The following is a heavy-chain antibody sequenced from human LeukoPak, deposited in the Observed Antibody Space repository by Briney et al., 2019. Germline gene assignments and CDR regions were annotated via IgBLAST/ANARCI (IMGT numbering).Heavy chain of an antibody. V-gene: IGHV3-11*01. J-gene: IGHJ4*02. CDR1: GFTFSDYY. D-gene: IGHD5-12*01. CDR2: ISSSGSTI. CDR3: AKERTVATIITGPFDY. Sequence: GGSLRLSCAASGFTFSDYYMSWIRQAPGKGLEWVSYISSSGSTIYYADSVKGRFTISRDNAKNSLYLQMNSLRAEDTAVYYCAKERTVATIITGPFDYWGQGTLVTVSS.